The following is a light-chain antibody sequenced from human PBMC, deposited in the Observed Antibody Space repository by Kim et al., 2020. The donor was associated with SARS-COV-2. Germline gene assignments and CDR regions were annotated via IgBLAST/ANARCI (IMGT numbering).Light chain of an antibody. Sequence: SYELTQPPSVSVSPGQTISITCSGDKLEDKYACWYQQKPGQSPVLVMYQDDKRPSGIPERFSGSNSGDTATLTISGTQAMDEADYYCQAWDSSVVV. CDR1: KLEDKY. V-gene: IGLV3-1*01. J-gene: IGLJ2*01. CDR2: QDD. CDR3: QAWDSSVVV.